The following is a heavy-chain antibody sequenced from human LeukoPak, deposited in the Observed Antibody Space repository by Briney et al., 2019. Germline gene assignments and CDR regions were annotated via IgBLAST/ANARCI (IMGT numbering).Heavy chain of an antibody. J-gene: IGHJ3*02. V-gene: IGHV5-51*01. CDR1: GYSFTSYW. Sequence: GESLKISCVASGYSFTSYWIGWVRQMPGKGLEWMGIIYPGDSGSRYSPSFQGQVTFSADKSISTAYLHWSSLKGSDTAMYYCATGYGSGRGAFDIWGQGTKVTVSS. D-gene: IGHD6-19*01. CDR2: IYPGDSGS. CDR3: ATGYGSGRGAFDI.